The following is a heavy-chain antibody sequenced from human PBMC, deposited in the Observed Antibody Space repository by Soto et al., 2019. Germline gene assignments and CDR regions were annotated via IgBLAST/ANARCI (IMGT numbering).Heavy chain of an antibody. J-gene: IGHJ6*02. CDR1: GGSISSYY. D-gene: IGHD3-16*02. CDR3: ARDRYDYVWGSYRYYGMDV. CDR2: IYYSGST. Sequence: QVQLQESGPGLVKPSETLSLTCTVSGGSISSYYWSWIRQPPGKGLEWIGYIYYSGSTNYNPSLKIRVTISVDTSKNQFSLKLSSVTAADTAVYYCARDRYDYVWGSYRYYGMDVWGQGTTVTVSS. V-gene: IGHV4-59*01.